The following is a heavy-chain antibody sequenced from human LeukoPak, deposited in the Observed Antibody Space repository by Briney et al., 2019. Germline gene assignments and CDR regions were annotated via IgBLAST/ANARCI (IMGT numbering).Heavy chain of an antibody. CDR1: GYSFTSYW. Sequence: GASLKISCKGSGYSFTSYWIGWVRQLPGKGLEWMGIIYPGDSDTRYSPSFQGQVTISADKSISTAYLQWSSLKASDTAMHYCARQVYCTNGVCYERPFDYWGQGTLVTVSS. J-gene: IGHJ4*02. D-gene: IGHD2-8*01. CDR2: IYPGDSDT. CDR3: ARQVYCTNGVCYERPFDY. V-gene: IGHV5-51*01.